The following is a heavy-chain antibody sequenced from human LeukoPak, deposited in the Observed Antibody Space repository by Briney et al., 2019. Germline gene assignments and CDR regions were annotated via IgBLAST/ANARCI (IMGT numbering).Heavy chain of an antibody. CDR2: IYYTGGT. CDR1: GGSINNYY. J-gene: IGHJ4*02. CDR3: ARVREGRDGYNFGY. Sequence: SETLSLTCTVSGGSINNYYWSWIRQPPGKGLEWIGYIYYTGGTNYNPSLKSRVTMSVVTSKNQFSLKLSSVTAADTAVYYCARVREGRDGYNFGYWGQGTLVTVSS. V-gene: IGHV4-59*01. D-gene: IGHD5-24*01.